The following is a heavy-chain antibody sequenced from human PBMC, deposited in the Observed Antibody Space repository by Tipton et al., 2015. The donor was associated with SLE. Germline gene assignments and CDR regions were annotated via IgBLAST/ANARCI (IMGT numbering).Heavy chain of an antibody. D-gene: IGHD3-3*01. CDR2: IEHTGNT. J-gene: IGHJ4*02. V-gene: IGHV4-34*01. CDR3: ARGYYDFYSGYSAPKF. Sequence: LSLTCAVYGDSFSGFYWSWIRQPPGKGLEWIGEIEHTGNTNYSPSLKSRLTISVDASKNQFFLKLTSVTAADTATYYCARGYYDFYSGYSAPKFWGQGTLVTVSS. CDR1: GDSFSGFY.